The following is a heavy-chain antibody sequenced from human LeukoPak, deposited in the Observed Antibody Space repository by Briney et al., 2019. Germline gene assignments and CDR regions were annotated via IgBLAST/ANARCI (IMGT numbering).Heavy chain of an antibody. V-gene: IGHV1-18*01. CDR2: ISAYNGNT. CDR3: ARGLQENLAWLQAFSAFDF. CDR1: GYTFNSYG. D-gene: IGHD5-24*01. Sequence: ASVKVSCKASGYTFNSYGISWVRQAPGQGLEWMGWISAYNGNTNYAQKLQGRVTMTTDTSTSTAYMELRGLRSDDTAVYYCARGLQENLAWLQAFSAFDFWGQGTMVTVSS. J-gene: IGHJ3*01.